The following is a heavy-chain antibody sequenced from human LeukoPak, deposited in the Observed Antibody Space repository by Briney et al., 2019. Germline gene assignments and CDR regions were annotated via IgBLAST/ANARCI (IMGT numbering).Heavy chain of an antibody. V-gene: IGHV1-18*04. CDR1: GNTFSGYY. J-gene: IGHJ6*02. CDR3: AREGPPGYYYGMDV. Sequence: VASVKVSCKASGNTFSGYYIHWVRQAPGQGLEWMGWISAYNGNTNYAQKLQGRVTMTTDTSTSTAYMELRSLRSDDTAVYYCAREGPPGYYYGMDVWGQGTTVTASS. CDR2: ISAYNGNT.